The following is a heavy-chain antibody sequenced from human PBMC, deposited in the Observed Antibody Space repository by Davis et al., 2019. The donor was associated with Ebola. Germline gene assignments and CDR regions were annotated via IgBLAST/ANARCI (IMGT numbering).Heavy chain of an antibody. J-gene: IGHJ4*02. CDR3: AREWAKTAAGDY. D-gene: IGHD6-13*01. CDR1: GFTFSSYW. V-gene: IGHV3-74*03. CDR2: INRDGSTT. Sequence: HTGGSLRLSCAASGFTFSSYWMHWVRQAPGKGLVWVSCINRDGSTTTYADSVKGRFTISRDNSKNTVYLQMNSLRVEDTAAYYCAREWAKTAAGDYWGQGTLVTVSS.